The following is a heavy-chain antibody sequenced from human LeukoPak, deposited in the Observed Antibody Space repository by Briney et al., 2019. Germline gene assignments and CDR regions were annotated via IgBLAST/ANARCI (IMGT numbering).Heavy chain of an antibody. D-gene: IGHD3-22*01. Sequence: GGSLRLSCAASGFSFGGYGVHWVRQAPGRGLEWVAVITYDGRNKYYADSVKGRFTISRDNAKNSLYLQMNSLRDEDTAVYYCARDGVGYYDSSGYPNWFDPWGQGTLVTVSS. J-gene: IGHJ5*02. CDR3: ARDGVGYYDSSGYPNWFDP. CDR2: ITYDGRNK. V-gene: IGHV3-30*03. CDR1: GFSFGGYG.